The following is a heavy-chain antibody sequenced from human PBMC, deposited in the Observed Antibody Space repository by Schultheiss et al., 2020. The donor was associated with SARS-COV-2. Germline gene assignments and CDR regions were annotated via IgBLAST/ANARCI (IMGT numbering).Heavy chain of an antibody. CDR2: ISAYNGNT. V-gene: IGHV1-18*01. Sequence: ASVKVSCKASGGTFSSYAISWVRQAPGQGLEWMGWISAYNGNTNYAQKLQGRVTMTTDTSTSTAYMELRSLRSDDTAVYYCARGGSSSWYFPFDYWGQGTLVTVSS. CDR3: ARGGSSSWYFPFDY. D-gene: IGHD6-13*01. CDR1: GGTFSSYA. J-gene: IGHJ4*02.